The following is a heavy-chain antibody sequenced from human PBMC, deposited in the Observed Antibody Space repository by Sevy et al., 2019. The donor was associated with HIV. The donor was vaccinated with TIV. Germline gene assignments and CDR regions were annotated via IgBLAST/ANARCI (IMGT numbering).Heavy chain of an antibody. CDR1: GYSFTSYW. J-gene: IGHJ6*02. D-gene: IGHD2-2*01. CDR2: IYPGDSDT. CDR3: ATSMSDCSSTSCYAAYYYYYGMDV. V-gene: IGHV5-51*01. Sequence: GESLKISCKGSGYSFTSYWIGWVRQMPGKGLEWMGIIYPGDSDTRYSPSFQGQVTISADKSISTAYLQWSSLKASDTAMYYCATSMSDCSSTSCYAAYYYYYGMDVWGQGTTVTVSS.